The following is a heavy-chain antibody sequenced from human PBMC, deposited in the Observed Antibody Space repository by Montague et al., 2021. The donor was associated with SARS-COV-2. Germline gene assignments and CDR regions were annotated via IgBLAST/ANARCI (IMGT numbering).Heavy chain of an antibody. Sequence: PALVKPTQTLTLTCTFSGFSLSTSGMCVSWIRQPPGKALEWLARIDWDGKTHYSPSLKTRLTISKDTSKNQVVLTMTNMGPVDTATFYCARVVVDNYYASGGYYKEDYWGQGTLVTVSS. J-gene: IGHJ4*02. CDR2: IDWDGKT. V-gene: IGHV2-70*11. CDR1: GFSLSTSGMC. CDR3: ARVVVDNYYASGGYYKEDY. D-gene: IGHD3-10*01.